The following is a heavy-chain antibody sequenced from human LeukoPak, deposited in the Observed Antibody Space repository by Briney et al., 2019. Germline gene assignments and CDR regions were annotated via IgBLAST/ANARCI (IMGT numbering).Heavy chain of an antibody. D-gene: IGHD2-15*01. CDR1: GFTFSSYA. V-gene: IGHV3-30-3*01. CDR2: ISYDGSNK. CDR3: ARGSPVLQVGCFDY. J-gene: IGHJ4*02. Sequence: PGRSLRLSCAASGFTFSSYAMHWVRQAPGKGLEWVAVISYDGSNKYYADSVKGRFTISRDNSKNTLYLQMNSLRAEDTAVYYCARGSPVLQVGCFDYWGQGTLVTVSS.